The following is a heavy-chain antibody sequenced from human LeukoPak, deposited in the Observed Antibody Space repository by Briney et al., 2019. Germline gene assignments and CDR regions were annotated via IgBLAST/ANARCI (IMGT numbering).Heavy chain of an antibody. Sequence: PGGSLRLSCATSGFFFPDAWLSWVRQAPGKGLEWLGRIKGKSDSGATDYAAPVQGRFSISRDDSKSTLFLQMNSLKIEDTAVYYCTTVTHFNLGGRGTLVTVSS. J-gene: IGHJ1*01. D-gene: IGHD3-3*02. V-gene: IGHV3-15*01. CDR3: TTVTHFNL. CDR2: IKGKSDSGAT. CDR1: GFFFPDAW.